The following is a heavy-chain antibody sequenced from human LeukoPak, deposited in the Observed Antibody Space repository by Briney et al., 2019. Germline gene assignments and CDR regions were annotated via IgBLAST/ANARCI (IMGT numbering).Heavy chain of an antibody. D-gene: IGHD3-22*01. J-gene: IGHJ2*01. Sequence: SETLSLTCTVSGGSISSSSFYWGWIRQPPGKGLEWIGSIYYSGSTYYNPSLKSRVTISVDMSKNQFSLKLSSVTAADTAVYYCARDQYYYDSGGYYPFDLWGRGTLVTVSS. CDR1: GGSISSSSFY. V-gene: IGHV4-39*07. CDR3: ARDQYYYDSGGYYPFDL. CDR2: IYYSGST.